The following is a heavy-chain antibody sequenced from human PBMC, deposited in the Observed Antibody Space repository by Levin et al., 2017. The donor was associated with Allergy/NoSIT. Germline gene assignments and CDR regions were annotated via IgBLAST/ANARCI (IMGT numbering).Heavy chain of an antibody. CDR1: GGSISSGAYY. D-gene: IGHD3-10*01. Sequence: TSETLSLTCTVSGGSISSGAYYWTWIRQHPGKGLEWIGYIYYSGSTYYNPSLKSRVTISVDTSKNQFSLKLTSVTAADTAVFSCARGVRGGLDYWGQGTLVTVSS. V-gene: IGHV4-31*03. CDR3: ARGVRGGLDY. CDR2: IYYSGST. J-gene: IGHJ4*02.